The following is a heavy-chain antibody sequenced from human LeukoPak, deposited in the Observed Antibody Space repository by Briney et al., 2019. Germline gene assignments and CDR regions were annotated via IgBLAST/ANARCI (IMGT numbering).Heavy chain of an antibody. V-gene: IGHV4-39*07. D-gene: IGHD4-17*01. CDR3: ARDLMTTVTTYYYYGMDV. Sequence: PSETLSLTCTVSGGSISSSSYYWGWIRQPPGKGLEWIGSIYYSGSTYYNPSLKSRVTISVDTSKNQFSLKLSSVTAADTAVYYCARDLMTTVTTYYYYGMDVWGQGTTVTVSS. J-gene: IGHJ6*02. CDR1: GGSISSSSYY. CDR2: IYYSGST.